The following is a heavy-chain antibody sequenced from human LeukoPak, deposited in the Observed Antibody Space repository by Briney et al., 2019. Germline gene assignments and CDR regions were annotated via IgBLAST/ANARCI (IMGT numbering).Heavy chain of an antibody. D-gene: IGHD3-22*01. V-gene: IGHV4-34*01. CDR1: GGSFSGYY. J-gene: IGHJ5*02. CDR2: INHSGST. Sequence: SETLSLTCAVYGGSFSGYYWSWIRQPPGKGLEWIGEINHSGSTNYNPSLKSRVTISVDTSKNQFSLKLSSVTAADTAVYYCAREPEWLLLRWFDPWGQGTLVTVS. CDR3: AREPEWLLLRWFDP.